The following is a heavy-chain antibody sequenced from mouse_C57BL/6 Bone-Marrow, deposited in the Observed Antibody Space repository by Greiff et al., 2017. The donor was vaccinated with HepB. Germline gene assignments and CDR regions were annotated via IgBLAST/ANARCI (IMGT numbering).Heavy chain of an antibody. V-gene: IGHV1-85*01. J-gene: IGHJ4*01. CDR1: GYTFTSYD. CDR2: IYPRDGST. CDR3: ARWGNPYYYAMDY. D-gene: IGHD2-1*01. Sequence: SGPELVKPGASVKLSCKASGYTFTSYDINWVKQRPGQGLEWIGWIYPRDGSTKYNEKFKGKATLTVDTSSSTAYMELHSLTSEDSAVYFCARWGNPYYYAMDYWGQGTSVTVSS.